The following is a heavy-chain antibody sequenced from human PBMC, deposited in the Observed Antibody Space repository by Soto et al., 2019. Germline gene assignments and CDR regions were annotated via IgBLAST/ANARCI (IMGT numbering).Heavy chain of an antibody. CDR3: ARSIVVVTALDY. V-gene: IGHV1-3*01. CDR2: INAGNGNT. Sequence: ASVKVSCKASGYTFTSYAMHWVRQAPGQRLEWMGWINAGNGNTKYSQKFQGGFTITRDTSASTAYMELSSLRSEDTAVYYCARSIVVVTALDYWGQGTLVTVS. D-gene: IGHD2-21*02. J-gene: IGHJ4*02. CDR1: GYTFTSYA.